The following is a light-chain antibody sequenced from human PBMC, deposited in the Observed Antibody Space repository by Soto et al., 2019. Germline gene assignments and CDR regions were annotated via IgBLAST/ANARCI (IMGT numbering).Light chain of an antibody. V-gene: IGKV1-5*03. CDR2: KAS. CDR3: QQYNSYSQT. J-gene: IGKJ1*01. Sequence: IQMTQSPSTLSASVGDRVTITCQASQTISNWLAWYQQKPGKAPKLLIYKASTLESGVPSRFIGSGSGTEFTLTISSLQPEDFATYYCQQYNSYSQTCGQGTKVEIK. CDR1: QTISNW.